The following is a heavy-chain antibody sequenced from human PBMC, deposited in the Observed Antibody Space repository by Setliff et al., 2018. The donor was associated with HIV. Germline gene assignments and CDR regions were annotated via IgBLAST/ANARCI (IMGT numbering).Heavy chain of an antibody. V-gene: IGHV4-59*08. CDR3: ARQMTIPGVAVTPVDY. J-gene: IGHJ4*02. Sequence: KPSETLSLTCTVSGGSIRSYYWSWIRQSPGKGLEWIGYVFYNGDTAYNPSLKSRLTISVDTSKSQFSLKLTSVTAADTAVYYYARQMTIPGVAVTPVDYWGQGALVTVSS. CDR2: VFYNGDT. CDR1: GGSIRSYY. D-gene: IGHD3-3*01.